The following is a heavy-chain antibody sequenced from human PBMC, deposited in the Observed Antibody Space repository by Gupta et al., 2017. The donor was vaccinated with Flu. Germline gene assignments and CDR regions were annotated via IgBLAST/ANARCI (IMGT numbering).Heavy chain of an antibody. Sequence: VPGKGLEWVSGISNSGGSTYYADSVKGRFTTSRDNSKNTVYLQMNSLRGEDTAVYFCAKDSGRGPKPTTLDYWGQGTLVTVSS. CDR3: AKDSGRGPKPTTLDY. D-gene: IGHD1-26*01. V-gene: IGHV3-23*01. J-gene: IGHJ4*02. CDR2: ISNSGGST.